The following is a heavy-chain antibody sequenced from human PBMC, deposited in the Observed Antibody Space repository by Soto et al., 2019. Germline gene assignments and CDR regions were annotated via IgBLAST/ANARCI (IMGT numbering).Heavy chain of an antibody. Sequence: QVRLQESGPGLVKPSQTLSLPCTVSGGSIRSGGYYWTWIRQHPEKGLEWIGFIYFDGGIYYNPSLKSRVTMSVDESNNQFSLRLTSVTAADTAVYYCAAERGDTAATRFLVYWGQGTLVTVSS. CDR1: GGSIRSGGYY. V-gene: IGHV4-31*04. D-gene: IGHD5-18*01. CDR2: IYFDGGI. J-gene: IGHJ4*02. CDR3: AAERGDTAATRFLVY.